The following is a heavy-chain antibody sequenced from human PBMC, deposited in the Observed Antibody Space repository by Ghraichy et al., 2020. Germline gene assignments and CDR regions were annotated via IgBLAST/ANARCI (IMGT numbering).Heavy chain of an antibody. Sequence: GGSLRLSCAASGFTYNTHAMHWVRQAPGKGLEWVAFIWCDGSEKKYADTVEGRFTISRDNSKNMVFLEMNSLRAEDTALYYCARGQGSGSYLIDYWGQGTPVTVPS. CDR3: ARGQGSGSYLIDY. J-gene: IGHJ4*02. CDR2: IWCDGSEK. CDR1: GFTYNTHA. V-gene: IGHV3-30*02. D-gene: IGHD3-10*01.